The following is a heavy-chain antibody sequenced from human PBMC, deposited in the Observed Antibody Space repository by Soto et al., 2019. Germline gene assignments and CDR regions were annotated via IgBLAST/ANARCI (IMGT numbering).Heavy chain of an antibody. Sequence: SETLSVTCTVSGGSISTYFWAWIRQPPGKGLEWIGDIYFSGSTNYNPSLKSRVTMSVDTSKNEFSLTVTSVTTADTAVYYCARVGGSTGFDYWGQGTQVTV. CDR1: GGSISTYF. CDR3: ARVGGSTGFDY. CDR2: IYFSGST. D-gene: IGHD6-19*01. V-gene: IGHV4-59*01. J-gene: IGHJ4*02.